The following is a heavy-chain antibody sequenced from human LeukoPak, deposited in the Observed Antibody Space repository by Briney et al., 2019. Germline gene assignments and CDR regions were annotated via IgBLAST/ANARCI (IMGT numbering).Heavy chain of an antibody. CDR2: MNPNSGNT. CDR3: ARALGHRYALYNYYMDV. D-gene: IGHD2-8*01. CDR1: AYTFSNYD. V-gene: IGHV1-8*03. Sequence: GASVRVSCEASAYTFSNYDINWVRQATGQWLEWVGWMNPNSGNTGFAQKFEGRVTITRNTSISTAYMEVSNLTSEDTAVYYCARALGHRYALYNYYMDVWGKGTTVTVSS. J-gene: IGHJ6*03.